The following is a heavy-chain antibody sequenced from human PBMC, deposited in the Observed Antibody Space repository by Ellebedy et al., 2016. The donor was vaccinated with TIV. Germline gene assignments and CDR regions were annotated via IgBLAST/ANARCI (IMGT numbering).Heavy chain of an antibody. CDR2: VYHSGST. Sequence: MPSETLSLTCAVSGDSISSSNWWSWVRQPPGKGLEWIGEVYHSGSTNYNPSLKSQVTISVDKSKTQFSLKLTSVTAADTAVYYCARLIKDYGSGSYYTAPKYHFDYWGQGTLVTVSS. D-gene: IGHD3-10*01. CDR3: ARLIKDYGSGSYYTAPKYHFDY. V-gene: IGHV4-4*02. J-gene: IGHJ4*02. CDR1: GDSISSSNW.